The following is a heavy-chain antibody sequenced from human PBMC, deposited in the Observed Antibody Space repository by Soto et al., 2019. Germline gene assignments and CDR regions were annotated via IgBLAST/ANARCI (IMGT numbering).Heavy chain of an antibody. D-gene: IGHD3-16*02. Sequence: SVKVSCKASGGTSSSYAISWVRQAPGQGLEWMGGIIPIFGTANYAQKFQGRVTITADESTSTAYMELSSLRSDDTAVYYCARADRAIYDYIWGSYLFDYWGQGTLVTVSS. CDR3: ARADRAIYDYIWGSYLFDY. CDR2: IIPIFGTA. CDR1: GGTSSSYA. V-gene: IGHV1-69*13. J-gene: IGHJ4*02.